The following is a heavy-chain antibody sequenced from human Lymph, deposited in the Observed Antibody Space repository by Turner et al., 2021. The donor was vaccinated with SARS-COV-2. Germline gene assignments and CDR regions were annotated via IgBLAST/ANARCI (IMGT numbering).Heavy chain of an antibody. V-gene: IGHV3-53*02. CDR3: ARDLQLYGMDV. CDR2: IYSGGST. D-gene: IGHD1-1*01. Sequence: EVQLVETGGGLIQPGGSLRLSCAASGFPVSSNYMTWVRQAPGKGREWVSLIYSGGSTYYAYSVKGRFTISRDNSKNTLYLQINSLRAEDTAIYYCARDLQLYGMDVWGQGTTVTVSS. CDR1: GFPVSSNY. J-gene: IGHJ6*02.